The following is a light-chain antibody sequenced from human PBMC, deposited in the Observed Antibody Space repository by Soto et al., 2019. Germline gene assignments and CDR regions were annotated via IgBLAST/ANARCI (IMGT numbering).Light chain of an antibody. CDR2: GAS. CDR1: QSISSW. CDR3: QQSYSTPKT. V-gene: IGKV1-39*01. J-gene: IGKJ1*01. Sequence: DIQMTQSPYSLSASVGDRVTITCRASQSISSWLAWYQQKPGKAPNLLIYGASSLQSGVPSRFSGSGSGTDFTLTISSLQPEDFATYYCQQSYSTPKTFGQWTKVDIK.